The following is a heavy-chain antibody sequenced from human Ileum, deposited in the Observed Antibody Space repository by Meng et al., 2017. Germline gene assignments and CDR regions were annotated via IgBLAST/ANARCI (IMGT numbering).Heavy chain of an antibody. J-gene: IGHJ4*02. CDR3: ARVAAAGRN. D-gene: IGHD6-13*01. CDR1: GGTFSSFA. V-gene: IGHV1-69*06. CDR2: IIPIFGSA. Sequence: QVPLVQSGAGVRKPGSSVKVSCKASGGTFSSFAISWVRQAPGQGLEWMGGIIPIFGSADYAQKFQGRVTITADKSTSTAYMELSSLRSEDTAVYYCARVAAAGRNWGQGTLVTVSS.